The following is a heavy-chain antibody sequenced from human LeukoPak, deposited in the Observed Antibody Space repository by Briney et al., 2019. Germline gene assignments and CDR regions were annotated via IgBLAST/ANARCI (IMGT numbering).Heavy chain of an antibody. CDR3: ARVGRKKYDFWSGPTEDY. CDR2: IYYSGST. V-gene: IGHV4-39*07. J-gene: IGHJ4*02. Sequence: SETLSLTCTVSGGSISSSSYYWGWIRQPPGKGLEWIGSIYYSGSTYYNPSLKSRVTISVDRSKNQFSLKLSSVTAADTAVYYCARVGRKKYDFWSGPTEDYWGQGTLVTVSS. D-gene: IGHD3-3*01. CDR1: GGSISSSSYY.